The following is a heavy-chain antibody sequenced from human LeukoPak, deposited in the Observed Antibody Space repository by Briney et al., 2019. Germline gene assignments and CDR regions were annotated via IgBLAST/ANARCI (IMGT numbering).Heavy chain of an antibody. D-gene: IGHD6-13*01. CDR1: GYTFTGYY. CDR3: ATPLRSSWYEADNWFDP. Sequence: ASVKVSCKASGYTFTGYYMHWVRQAPGQGREWMGWINPNSGGTNYAQKFQGRVTMTRDTSISTAYMELSRLRSDDTAADYCATPLRSSWYEADNWFDPWGQGTLVTVSS. CDR2: INPNSGGT. V-gene: IGHV1-2*02. J-gene: IGHJ5*02.